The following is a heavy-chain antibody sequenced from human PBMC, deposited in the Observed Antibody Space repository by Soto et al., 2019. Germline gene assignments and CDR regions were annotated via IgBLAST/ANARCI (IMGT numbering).Heavy chain of an antibody. J-gene: IGHJ4*02. D-gene: IGHD5-18*01. CDR2: ISSSSGYI. V-gene: IGHV3-21*01. CDR3: ARGFVGYTYGPGDY. CDR1: GFTFSSYT. Sequence: EVQLVESGGGLVKPGGSLRLSCAASGFTFSSYTMNWVRQAPGKGLEWVSSISSSSGYIYYAHSVKGRFTISRDNAKNSLYLQMNSLRAEDTAVYYCARGFVGYTYGPGDYWGQGTLVTLSS.